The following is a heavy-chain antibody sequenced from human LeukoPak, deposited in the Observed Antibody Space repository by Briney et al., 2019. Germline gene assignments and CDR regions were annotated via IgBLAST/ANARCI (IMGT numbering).Heavy chain of an antibody. CDR3: ARGGGPGAFDI. V-gene: IGHV3-72*01. CDR2: TRNKANSYTT. J-gene: IGHJ3*02. CDR1: GFTFSDHY. D-gene: IGHD3-16*01. Sequence: GGSLRLSCATSGFTFSDHYMDWVRQAPGKGLEWVGRTRNKANSYTTEYAASVKGRFTVSRDDSKNSLYLQMNSLKTEDTAVYYCARGGGPGAFDIWGQGTMVTVSS.